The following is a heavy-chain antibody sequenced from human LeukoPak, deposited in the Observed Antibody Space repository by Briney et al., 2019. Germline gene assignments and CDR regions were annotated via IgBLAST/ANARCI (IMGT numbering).Heavy chain of an antibody. J-gene: IGHJ3*02. CDR2: ISYDGRIK. V-gene: IGHV3-30*04. CDR3: AKADHYGDLPNDAFDI. D-gene: IGHD4-17*01. CDR1: GFPFGDFP. Sequence: GGSLRLSCAVFGFPFGDFPMHWVRQAPGKGLEWVSFISYDGRIKYYADSVKGRLTVSRDNSKNTLYPQMNSLRAEDTAIYYCAKADHYGDLPNDAFDIWGHGTMVTVSS.